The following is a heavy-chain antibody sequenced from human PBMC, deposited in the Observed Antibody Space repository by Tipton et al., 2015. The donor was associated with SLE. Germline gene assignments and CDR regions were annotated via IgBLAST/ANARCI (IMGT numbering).Heavy chain of an antibody. Sequence: SLRLSCAASGFTFSNYNMNWVRQAPGKGLEWLSFISSSSSTIHYADSVKGRFTISRDNAKNSLYLQMNSLRVEDTAVYYCTGDYYYWGQGTLVTVSS. V-gene: IGHV3-48*01. CDR3: TGDYYY. D-gene: IGHD1-26*01. CDR2: ISSSSSTI. J-gene: IGHJ4*02. CDR1: GFTFSNYN.